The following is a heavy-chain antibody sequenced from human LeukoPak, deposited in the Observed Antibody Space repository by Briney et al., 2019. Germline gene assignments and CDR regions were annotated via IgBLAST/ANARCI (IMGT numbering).Heavy chain of an antibody. V-gene: IGHV1-2*02. CDR2: INPNSGGT. D-gene: IGHD6-13*01. CDR1: GYTFTDYY. J-gene: IGHJ4*02. Sequence: ASVKVSCKASGYTFTDYYIHWVRQAPGQGLEWMGWINPNSGGTNYAQKFQGRVTMTTDTSTSTAYMELRSLRSDDTAVYYCAREEAAGTGGDYWGQGTLVTVSS. CDR3: AREEAAGTGGDY.